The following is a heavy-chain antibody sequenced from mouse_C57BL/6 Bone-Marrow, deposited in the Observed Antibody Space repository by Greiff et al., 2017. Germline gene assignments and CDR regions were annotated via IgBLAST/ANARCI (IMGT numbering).Heavy chain of an antibody. CDR3: ASPASETAMDY. CDR2: ISSGGSYT. Sequence: EVQGVESGGDLVKPGGSLKLSCAASGFTFSSYGMSWVRQTPDKRLEWVATISSGGSYTYYPDSVKGRFTISRDNAKNTLYLQMSSVKSEDTAMYDCASPASETAMDYWGQGTSVTVSS. CDR1: GFTFSSYG. V-gene: IGHV5-6*01. J-gene: IGHJ4*01. D-gene: IGHD3-2*02.